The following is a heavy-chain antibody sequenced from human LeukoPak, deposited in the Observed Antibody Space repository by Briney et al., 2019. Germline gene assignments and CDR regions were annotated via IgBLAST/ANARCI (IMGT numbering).Heavy chain of an antibody. D-gene: IGHD3-16*01. CDR3: ARAPFWGAPGIGFDY. CDR2: ISSSSSYI. V-gene: IGHV3-21*05. CDR1: GFTFNSYA. J-gene: IGHJ4*02. Sequence: GGSLRLSCAASGFTFNSYAFNWVRQAPGKGLEWVSYISSSSSYIYYADSVKGRFTISRDNAKNSLYLQMNSLRAEDTAVYYCARAPFWGAPGIGFDYWGQGTLVTVSS.